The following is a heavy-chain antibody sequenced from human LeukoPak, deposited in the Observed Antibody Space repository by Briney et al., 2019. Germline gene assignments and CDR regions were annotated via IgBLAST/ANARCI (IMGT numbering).Heavy chain of an antibody. CDR3: ARAHPLTAMVTWGYFDY. Sequence: SETLSLTCTVSGGSISSGGYYWSWIRQHPGKGLEWIGYIYYSGSTYYNPSLKSRVTISVDTSKNQFSLKLSSVTAADTAVYYCARAHPLTAMVTWGYFDYWGQGTLVTVSS. J-gene: IGHJ4*02. D-gene: IGHD5-18*01. V-gene: IGHV4-31*03. CDR1: GGSISSGGYY. CDR2: IYYSGST.